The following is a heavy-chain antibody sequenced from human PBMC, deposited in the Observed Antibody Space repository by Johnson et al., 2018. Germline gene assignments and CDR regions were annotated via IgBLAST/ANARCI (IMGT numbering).Heavy chain of an antibody. V-gene: IGHV3-30-3*01. CDR2: ISYDGSNK. CDR3: AIDPNDYLAKYYYYMDV. D-gene: IGHD4/OR15-4a*01. Sequence: QVQLVQSGGGVVQPGRSLRLSCAASGFTFSSYAMHWVRQAPGKGLEWVAVISYDGSNKYYADSVKGRFTISRDNSKNTLYLQMNSLRAEDTAVYYCAIDPNDYLAKYYYYMDVWGKGTTVTVSS. J-gene: IGHJ6*03. CDR1: GFTFSSYA.